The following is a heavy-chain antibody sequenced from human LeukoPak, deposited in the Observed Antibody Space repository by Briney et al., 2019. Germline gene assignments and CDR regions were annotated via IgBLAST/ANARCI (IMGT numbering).Heavy chain of an antibody. CDR2: ISTDSSHI. CDR3: ARGSVRGIISF. D-gene: IGHD3-10*02. Sequence: GGSLRLSCAASGFTFSSYCMNWVRQAPGKGLEWVSSISTDSSHIFYVDSVKGRFTTSRDNAQNSLYLQMDSLRAEDTAMYYCARGSVRGIISFWGRGTRVTVSS. V-gene: IGHV3-21*01. J-gene: IGHJ4*02. CDR1: GFTFSSYC.